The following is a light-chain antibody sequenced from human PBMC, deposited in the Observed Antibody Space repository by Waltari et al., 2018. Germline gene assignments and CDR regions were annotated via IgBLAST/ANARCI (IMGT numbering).Light chain of an antibody. Sequence: DVQMTQSPSTLAASRRDRVTITCRASQSVTNHLNWYQQKPGTPPKLLVYAASLLHSVVSSRFSGSGSGTDFNLTISGLRPEDFATYYCQQSYMTPYTFGQGTKV. J-gene: IGKJ2*01. CDR3: QQSYMTPYT. CDR1: QSVTNH. CDR2: AAS. V-gene: IGKV1-39*01.